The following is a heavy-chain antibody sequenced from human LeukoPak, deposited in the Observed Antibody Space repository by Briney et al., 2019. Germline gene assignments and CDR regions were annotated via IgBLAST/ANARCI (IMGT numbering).Heavy chain of an antibody. CDR3: ARSGYLRMDV. V-gene: IGHV4-34*01. J-gene: IGHJ6*02. CDR1: GGSISGYY. D-gene: IGHD6-25*01. Sequence: SETLSLTCTVSGGSISGYYWSWIRQPPGKGLEWIGEINHSGSANYNPSLKSRVTISVDTSKNQFSLKLSSVTAADTAVYYCARSGYLRMDVWGQGTTVTVSS. CDR2: INHSGSA.